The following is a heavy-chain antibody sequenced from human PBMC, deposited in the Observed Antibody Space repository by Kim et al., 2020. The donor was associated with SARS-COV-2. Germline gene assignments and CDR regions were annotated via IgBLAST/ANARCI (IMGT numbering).Heavy chain of an antibody. CDR3: TTDGGLLLGFGESI. D-gene: IGHD3-10*01. V-gene: IGHV3-15*01. Sequence: AAPVKGRFTISIDDSKNTLYLQMNSLKTEDTAVYYCTTDGGLLLGFGESIWGQGTLVTVSS. J-gene: IGHJ4*02.